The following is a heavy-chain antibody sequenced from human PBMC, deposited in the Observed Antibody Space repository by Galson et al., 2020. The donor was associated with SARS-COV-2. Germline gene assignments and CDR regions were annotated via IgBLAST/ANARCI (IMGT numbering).Heavy chain of an antibody. V-gene: IGHV3-64D*06. Sequence: GGSLRLSCSASGFTFSSYAMHWVRQAPGKGLEYVSAISSNGGSTYYADSVKGRFTISRDNSKNTLYLQMSSLRAEDTAVYYCVKWGYCSSTSCYRPMDVWGKGTTVTVSS. J-gene: IGHJ6*03. CDR2: ISSNGGST. CDR3: VKWGYCSSTSCYRPMDV. D-gene: IGHD2-2*01. CDR1: GFTFSSYA.